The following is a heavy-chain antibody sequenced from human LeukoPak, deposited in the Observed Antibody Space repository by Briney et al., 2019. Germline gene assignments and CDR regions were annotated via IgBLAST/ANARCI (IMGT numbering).Heavy chain of an antibody. CDR1: GFTFSDYA. D-gene: IGHD5-12*01. CDR3: VGGYGLAHYYGMDV. Sequence: GGSLSLSCAASGFTFSDYAMSWVRQAPAKGLEWVSVVGGGGESYYTDSVKGRFTISRDNSKNTLYLQMNSLRAEDTAVYYCVGGYGLAHYYGMDVWGQGTTVTVSS. CDR2: VGGGGES. J-gene: IGHJ6*02. V-gene: IGHV3-23*01.